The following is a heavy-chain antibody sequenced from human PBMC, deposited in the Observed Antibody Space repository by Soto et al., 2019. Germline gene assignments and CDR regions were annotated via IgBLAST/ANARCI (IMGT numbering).Heavy chain of an antibody. Sequence: PGGSLRLSCAASGFTFSTYSMSWVRQAPGKGLEWVSSIKSSSSYIYYADSVKGRFTISRDNAKNSLYLQMNSLRAEDTAVYYRARDPHTSSWPYYFDYWGQGTLVTVSS. CDR1: GFTFSTYS. V-gene: IGHV3-21*01. D-gene: IGHD6-13*01. CDR2: IKSSSSYI. J-gene: IGHJ4*02. CDR3: ARDPHTSSWPYYFDY.